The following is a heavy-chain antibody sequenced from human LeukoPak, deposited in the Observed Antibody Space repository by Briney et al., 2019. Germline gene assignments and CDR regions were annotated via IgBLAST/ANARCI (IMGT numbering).Heavy chain of an antibody. D-gene: IGHD6-25*01. CDR2: ISYDGIHK. J-gene: IGHJ4*02. CDR3: AKDLHAARRHDTRGIFDY. CDR1: GFTFSSYG. Sequence: GGSLRLSCAASGFTFSSYGMHWVRQAPGKGLEWVAVISYDGIHKYYADSVKGRSAISRDNSKNTLSLQLNSLTAEDTALYYCAKDLHAARRHDTRGIFDYWGQGALVTVSS. V-gene: IGHV3-30*18.